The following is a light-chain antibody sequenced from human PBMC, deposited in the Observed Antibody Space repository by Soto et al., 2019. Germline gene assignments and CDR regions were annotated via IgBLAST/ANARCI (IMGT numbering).Light chain of an antibody. Sequence: EMVLTQSPGTLSLSPGERATLSCRASQSFNRTSLAWFQQKPCQAPRLLIFGASSRATGIPDRFSGSGSGRDFTLTISRLEPGDCALYYCQQYGSLSWTFGQGTKVEVK. CDR2: GAS. J-gene: IGKJ1*01. CDR1: QSFNRTS. CDR3: QQYGSLSWT. V-gene: IGKV3-20*01.